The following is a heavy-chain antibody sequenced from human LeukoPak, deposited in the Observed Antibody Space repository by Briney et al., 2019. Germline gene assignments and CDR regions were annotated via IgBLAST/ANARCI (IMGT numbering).Heavy chain of an antibody. J-gene: IGHJ6*02. CDR1: GGSISSYY. CDR2: IYYSGST. D-gene: IGHD3-10*01. Sequence: SSETLSLTCTVSGGSISSYYWSWIRQPPGKGLEWIGYIYYSGSTNYNPSLKSRVTISVDTSKNQFSLKLSSVTAADTAVYYCATRSLSRGSGSYYGMDVWGQGTTVTVSS. CDR3: ATRSLSRGSGSYYGMDV. V-gene: IGHV4-59*01.